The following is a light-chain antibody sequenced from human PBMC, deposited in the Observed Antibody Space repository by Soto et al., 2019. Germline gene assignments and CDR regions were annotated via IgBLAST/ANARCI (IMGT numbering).Light chain of an antibody. Sequence: QSALTQPASVSGSPRQSITISCTGTSSDVGDGDFVSWYQQRPGNAPKLMIYKVSNRPSGVSNRFSGSKSGNTASLTISGLQDEDEADYYCCSYTRSYTWVFGGGTKLTVL. V-gene: IGLV2-14*01. CDR1: SSDVGDGDF. CDR3: CSYTRSYTWV. J-gene: IGLJ3*02. CDR2: KVS.